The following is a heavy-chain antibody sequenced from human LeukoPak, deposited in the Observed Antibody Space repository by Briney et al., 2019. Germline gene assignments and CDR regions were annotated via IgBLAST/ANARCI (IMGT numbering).Heavy chain of an antibody. CDR3: AKGGLLTGGWFDP. D-gene: IGHD2-21*02. Sequence: PGGSLRLSCAASGFNFDDYAMHWVRQVSGKGLEWVSLVRGGNDAGTHYADSVKGRFTVSRDNSKNSLYLQMNSLRTEDTALYFCAKGGLLTGGWFDPWGQGTLVTVSS. V-gene: IGHV3-43*02. J-gene: IGHJ5*02. CDR2: VRGGNDAGT. CDR1: GFNFDDYA.